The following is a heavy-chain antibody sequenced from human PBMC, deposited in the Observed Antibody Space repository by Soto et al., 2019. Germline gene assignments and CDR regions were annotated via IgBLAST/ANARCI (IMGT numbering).Heavy chain of an antibody. Sequence: EVQLSESGGGLVQPGGSRILSCVASGFTFSNYAMTWVRQAPGKGLEWVSTLGDGGDNTYYAYYAGSVKGRFTISRDNSRNTLYLQMSSLRADDTAVYYCARAPEWNLDHWGQGTQVTVSS. CDR2: LGDGGDNTYYA. CDR1: GFTFSNYA. V-gene: IGHV3-23*01. J-gene: IGHJ4*02. D-gene: IGHD3-3*01. CDR3: ARAPEWNLDH.